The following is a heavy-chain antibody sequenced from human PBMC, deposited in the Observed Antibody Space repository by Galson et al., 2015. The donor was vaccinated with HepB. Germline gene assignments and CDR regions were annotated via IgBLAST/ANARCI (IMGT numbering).Heavy chain of an antibody. CDR3: ARGQAAAGY. D-gene: IGHD6-13*01. CDR1: GFTFSTDW. Sequence: SLRLSCAASGFTFSTDWMNWVRQAPGKGLEWVACMNPDGSEKYYVDSVKGRFTISRDNAKNSLYLQMDSLKAEDTAVYYCARGQAAAGYWGQGTLVTVSS. J-gene: IGHJ4*02. CDR2: MNPDGSEK. V-gene: IGHV3-7*03.